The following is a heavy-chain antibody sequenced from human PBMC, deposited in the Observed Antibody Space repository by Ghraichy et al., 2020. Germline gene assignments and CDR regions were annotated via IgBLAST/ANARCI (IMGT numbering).Heavy chain of an antibody. Sequence: GGSLRLSCAASGFTFSEPYMRWVRQAPGKGLEWVSYISSSGSDINYADSVKGRFTISRDNAKNSLYLQMNSLRSEDTAVYYCAKGAGRTGGDYWGQGTLVTVSS. D-gene: IGHD1-1*01. J-gene: IGHJ4*02. CDR2: ISSSGSDI. CDR1: GFTFSEPY. V-gene: IGHV3-11*01. CDR3: AKGAGRTGGDY.